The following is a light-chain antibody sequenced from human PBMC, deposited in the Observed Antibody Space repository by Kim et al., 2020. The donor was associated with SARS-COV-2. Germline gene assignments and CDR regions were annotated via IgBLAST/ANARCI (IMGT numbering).Light chain of an antibody. CDR3: QQVINYPIT. V-gene: IGKV1-9*01. J-gene: IGKJ5*01. CDR1: QGISSY. CDR2: AAS. Sequence: SVGDRVPITCRASQGISSYLVLYQPKPGKSPKVLIYAASTLQSGVPSRFSGSGSGTDFTLTISSLQPEDFATYYCQQVINYPITFGQGTRLEIK.